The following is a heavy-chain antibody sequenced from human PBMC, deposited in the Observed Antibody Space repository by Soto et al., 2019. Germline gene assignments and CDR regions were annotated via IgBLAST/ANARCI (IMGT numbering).Heavy chain of an antibody. CDR3: VQSRCGGDCLQSDSSHSYYGLDV. V-gene: IGHV2-5*02. D-gene: IGHD2-21*02. CDR2: IYWDDDK. J-gene: IGHJ6*02. Sequence: SGPTLVNPTQTLTLTCTFSAFSLSTGGVGVGWIRQPPGKALEWLALIYWDDDKRYNPSLNSRLTITKDTSKNQVVLAMTNMDPVDTATYYCVQSRCGGDCLQSDSSHSYYGLDVWGQGTTVTVSS. CDR1: AFSLSTGGVG.